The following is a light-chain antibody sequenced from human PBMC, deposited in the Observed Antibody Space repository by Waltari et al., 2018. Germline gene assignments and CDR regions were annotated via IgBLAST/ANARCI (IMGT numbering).Light chain of an antibody. J-gene: IGLJ3*02. CDR1: SSDVGTYNL. CDR3: CSYAGRTWV. CDR2: EVN. V-gene: IGLV2-23*02. Sequence: QSALTQPASVSGSPGQSIPIPCTGTSSDVGTYNLVSWYRQHPGKAPKLMIYEVNKRPSGVSNRFSGSKSGNTASLTISGLQAEDEADYYCCSYAGRTWVFGGGTKLTVL.